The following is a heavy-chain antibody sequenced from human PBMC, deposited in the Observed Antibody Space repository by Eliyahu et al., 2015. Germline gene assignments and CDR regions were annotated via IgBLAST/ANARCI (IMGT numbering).Heavy chain of an antibody. V-gene: IGHV4-59*01. Sequence: QVQLQESGPGLVKPSETLSLTCTVXGGSISSYYWSWIRQPPGKGLEWIGYIYYSGSTNYNPSLKSRVTISVDTSKNQFSLKLSSVTAADTAVYYCARAFGGYGMDVWGQGTTVTVSS. CDR1: GGSISSYY. J-gene: IGHJ6*02. CDR2: IYYSGST. CDR3: ARAFGGYGMDV. D-gene: IGHD3-3*01.